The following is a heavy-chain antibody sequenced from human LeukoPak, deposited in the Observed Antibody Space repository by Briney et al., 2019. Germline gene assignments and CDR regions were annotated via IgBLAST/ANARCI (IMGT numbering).Heavy chain of an antibody. Sequence: GASVTVSCKASGCTFSSYAIRWVRQAPGEGREWMGGIIPIFGTANYAQKFQGRVTITADESTSTAYMELSSLRSEDTAVYYCATEGYCSGGSCYYIDYWGQGTLVTVSS. D-gene: IGHD2-15*01. CDR1: GCTFSSYA. CDR3: ATEGYCSGGSCYYIDY. J-gene: IGHJ4*02. V-gene: IGHV1-69*13. CDR2: IIPIFGTA.